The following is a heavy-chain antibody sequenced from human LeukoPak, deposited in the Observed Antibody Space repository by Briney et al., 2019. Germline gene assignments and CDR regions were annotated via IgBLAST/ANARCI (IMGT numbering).Heavy chain of an antibody. CDR2: ISSSGSTI. D-gene: IGHD3-22*01. CDR1: GFTFSDYY. J-gene: IGHJ4*02. Sequence: GGSLRLSCAASGFTFSDYYMSWIRQAPGKGLEWVSYISSSGSTIYYADSVKGRFTISRDNSKNTLYLQMNSLRAEDTAVYYCAKDKAAVVITTRLDYWGQGTLVTVSS. CDR3: AKDKAAVVITTRLDY. V-gene: IGHV3-11*01.